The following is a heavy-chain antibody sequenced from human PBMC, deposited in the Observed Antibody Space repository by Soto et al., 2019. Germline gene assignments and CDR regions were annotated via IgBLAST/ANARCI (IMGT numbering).Heavy chain of an antibody. J-gene: IGHJ4*02. CDR3: ATYGSGSYYGTFDY. V-gene: IGHV1-24*01. Sequence: ASVKVSCMVSGYTLTELSMQWVRQAPGKGIDWMGGFDPEDGETIYAQKFQGRVTMTEDTSTDTAYMELSSLRSEDTAVYYCATYGSGSYYGTFDYWGQGTLVTVSS. CDR2: FDPEDGET. D-gene: IGHD3-10*01. CDR1: GYTLTELS.